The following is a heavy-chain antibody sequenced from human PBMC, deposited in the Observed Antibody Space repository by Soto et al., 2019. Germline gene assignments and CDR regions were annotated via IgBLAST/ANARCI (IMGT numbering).Heavy chain of an antibody. J-gene: IGHJ6*02. CDR2: IYHSGTT. Sequence: QVQLQESGPGLVKPSGTLSLTCAVSGDSISSDNWWSWVRRPPGKGLEWIGEIYHSGTTKYNPSLRSRVAISVDMSKNQFSLNLNSVTAADTAVYYCARVPFDSNHYYYYYGLDVWGQGTTVTVSS. CDR3: ARVPFDSNHYYYYYGLDV. CDR1: GDSISSDNW. V-gene: IGHV4-4*02. D-gene: IGHD2-21*01.